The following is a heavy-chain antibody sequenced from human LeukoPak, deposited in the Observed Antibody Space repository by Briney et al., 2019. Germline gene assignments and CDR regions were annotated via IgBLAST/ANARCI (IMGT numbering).Heavy chain of an antibody. V-gene: IGHV4-39*07. D-gene: IGHD2-15*01. CDR2: ILYSGRT. Sequence: SETLSLTCSVSGGSISSSSYYWGWIRQPPGKGLEWIGSILYSGRTYYNPSLKSRVTISVDTSKNQFSLKLSSVTAADTAVYHCARGYCSGGSCPNFDYWGQGTLVTVSS. CDR3: ARGYCSGGSCPNFDY. CDR1: GGSISSSSYY. J-gene: IGHJ4*02.